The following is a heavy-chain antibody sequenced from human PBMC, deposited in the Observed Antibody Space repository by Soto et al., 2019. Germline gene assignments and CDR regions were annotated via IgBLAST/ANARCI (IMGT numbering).Heavy chain of an antibody. V-gene: IGHV1-69*01. D-gene: IGHD3-10*01. CDR2: IIPIFGTA. CDR1: GGTFSSYA. J-gene: IGHJ3*02. Sequence: QVQLVQSGAEVKKPGSSVKVSCKASGGTFSSYAISWVRPAPGQGLEWMGGIIPIFGTANYAQKFQGRVTITADESTSTAYMELSSLRSEDTAVYYCARDRTRQVGWLSGYDAFDIWGQGTMVTVSS. CDR3: ARDRTRQVGWLSGYDAFDI.